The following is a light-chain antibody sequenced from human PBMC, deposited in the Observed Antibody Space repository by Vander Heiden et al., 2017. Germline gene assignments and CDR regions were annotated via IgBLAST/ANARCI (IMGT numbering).Light chain of an antibody. V-gene: IGKV1-5*03. CDR3: QQDKTYYPLN. CDR1: QSISSW. J-gene: IGKJ4*01. Sequence: DIQMTQSPSTLSASVGDRVTITCRASQSISSWLAWYQQKPGKAPKLLIYKASTLESGVPSRFSGSGSGTEFTLTISSLQTEDIATYHCQQDKTYYPLNVGGGTKVEIK. CDR2: KAS.